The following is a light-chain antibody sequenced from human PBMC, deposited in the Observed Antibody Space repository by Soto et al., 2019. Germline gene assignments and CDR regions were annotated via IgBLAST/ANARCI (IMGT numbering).Light chain of an antibody. J-gene: IGKJ1*01. Sequence: DIVMTQSPASLTVSMGERATINCRAVQDLLYSFNNQNYLAWYPQRPGQPPKLLIHWASSREPGVPDRFSGSGAGTAFTLTISSLQAEDVAADDFQQYFGTQCTFGQATEVEIK. CDR1: QDLLYSFNNQNY. V-gene: IGKV4-1*01. CDR3: QQYFGTQCT. CDR2: WAS.